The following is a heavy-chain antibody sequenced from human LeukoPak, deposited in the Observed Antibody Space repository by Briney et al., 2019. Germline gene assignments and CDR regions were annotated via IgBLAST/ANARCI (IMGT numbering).Heavy chain of an antibody. J-gene: IGHJ4*02. V-gene: IGHV3-23*01. Sequence: PGGSLRLSCAASGFTFSSYAMSWVRQAPGKGLEWVSAISGSGGSTYYADSVKGRFTISRDNSKNTLYLQMNSLRAEDTAVYYCAKDPYYDILTGYKNPATLGHWGQGTLVTVSS. CDR3: AKDPYYDILTGYKNPATLGH. CDR1: GFTFSSYA. CDR2: ISGSGGST. D-gene: IGHD3-9*01.